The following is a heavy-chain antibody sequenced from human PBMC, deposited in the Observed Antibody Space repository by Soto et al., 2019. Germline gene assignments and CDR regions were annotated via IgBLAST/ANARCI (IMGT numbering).Heavy chain of an antibody. Sequence: SETLSLTCAVYGGSFSGYYWSWIRQPPGKGLEWIGEINHSGSTNYSPSLKSRVTISVDTSKNQFSLKLSSVTAADTAVYYCARGWGRRVYYGSGSYPPTNYYYYGMDVWGQGTTVTVSS. CDR3: ARGWGRRVYYGSGSYPPTNYYYYGMDV. CDR1: GGSFSGYY. CDR2: INHSGST. V-gene: IGHV4-34*01. J-gene: IGHJ6*02. D-gene: IGHD3-10*01.